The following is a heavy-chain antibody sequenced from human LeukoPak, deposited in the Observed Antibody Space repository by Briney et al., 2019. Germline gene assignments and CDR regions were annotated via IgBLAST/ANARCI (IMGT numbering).Heavy chain of an antibody. J-gene: IGHJ4*02. CDR1: GFTFSSYS. CDR3: ARDSIVGATISYFDY. V-gene: IGHV3-21*01. Sequence: GGSLTLSCAASGFTFSSYSMTWVRQAPGKGLEGVSSISSSSSYIYYANSVKGRFTISRDNAKNSLNLQMNSLRAEDTAVYYCARDSIVGATISYFDYWGQGTLVTVSS. D-gene: IGHD1-26*01. CDR2: ISSSSSYI.